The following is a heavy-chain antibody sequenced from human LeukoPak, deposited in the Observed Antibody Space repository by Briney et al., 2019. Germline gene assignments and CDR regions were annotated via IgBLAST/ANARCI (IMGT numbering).Heavy chain of an antibody. D-gene: IGHD6-6*01. CDR3: ARGYSSSSLQDY. CDR2: IYYSGST. J-gene: IGHJ4*02. V-gene: IGHV4-31*03. Sequence: SQTLSLTCTVSGGSISSGGYYWSWIRQHPGKGLEWIGYIYYSGSTYYNPSLKSRVTISVDTSKNQFSLKLSSVTAADTAVYYCARGYSSSSLQDYWGQGTLVTVSS. CDR1: GGSISSGGYY.